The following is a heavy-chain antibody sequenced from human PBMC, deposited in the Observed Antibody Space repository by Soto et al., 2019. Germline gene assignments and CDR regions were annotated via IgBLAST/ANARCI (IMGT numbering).Heavy chain of an antibody. V-gene: IGHV1-69*06. D-gene: IGHD3-9*01. Sequence: VKVSCKASGGTFSSYAISWVRQAPGQGLEWMGGIIPIFGTANYAQKFQGRVTITADKSTSTAYMELSSLRSEDTAVYYCARGTAYYDILTGYWNGMDVWGQGTTVTVSS. J-gene: IGHJ6*02. CDR2: IIPIFGTA. CDR1: GGTFSSYA. CDR3: ARGTAYYDILTGYWNGMDV.